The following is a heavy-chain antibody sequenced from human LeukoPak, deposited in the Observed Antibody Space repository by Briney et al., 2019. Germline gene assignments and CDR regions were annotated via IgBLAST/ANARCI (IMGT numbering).Heavy chain of an antibody. CDR1: GFTFSSYS. CDR2: ISSSSSYI. V-gene: IGHV3-21*01. J-gene: IGHJ4*02. D-gene: IGHD6-13*01. Sequence: GGSLRLSCAASGFTFSSYSMNWVRQAPGKGLEGVSSISSSSSYIYYADSVKGRFTISRDNAKNSLYLQMNSLTAEDTAVYYCARDGGGIAAADYWGQGTLVTVSS. CDR3: ARDGGGIAAADY.